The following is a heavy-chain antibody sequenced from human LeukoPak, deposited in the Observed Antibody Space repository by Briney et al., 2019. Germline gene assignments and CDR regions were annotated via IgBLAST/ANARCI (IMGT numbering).Heavy chain of an antibody. Sequence: GGSLRLSCAASGFTFSSYGMSWVRQAPGKGLEWVSAISGSGGSTYYADSVKGRFTISRDNAKSSLFLQMNSLRAEDTAIYYCAREGAVTTTLPIDYWGQGTLVTVSS. CDR2: ISGSGGST. CDR1: GFTFSSYG. J-gene: IGHJ4*02. CDR3: AREGAVTTTLPIDY. D-gene: IGHD4-17*01. V-gene: IGHV3-23*01.